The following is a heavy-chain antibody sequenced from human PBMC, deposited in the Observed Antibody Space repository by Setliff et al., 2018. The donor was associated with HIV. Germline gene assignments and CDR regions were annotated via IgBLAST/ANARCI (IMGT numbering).Heavy chain of an antibody. CDR2: IYTSGST. Sequence: PSETLSLTCTVSGGSLSTSSFYWGWIRQPPGKGLQWIGSIYTSGSTNYNPSLKSRAIISVDTSKNQFSLKLNSVTAADTAVHYCAKDRSGSYRTFDYWGPGILVTVS. CDR3: AKDRSGSYRTFDY. CDR1: GGSLSTSSFY. D-gene: IGHD1-26*01. J-gene: IGHJ4*02. V-gene: IGHV4-39*07.